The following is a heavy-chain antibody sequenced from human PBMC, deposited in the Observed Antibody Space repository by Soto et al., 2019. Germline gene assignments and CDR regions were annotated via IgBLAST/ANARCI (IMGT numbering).Heavy chain of an antibody. CDR3: AKDLKVTKWGYFDS. CDR2: INAAGST. D-gene: IGHD7-27*01. CDR1: GFIFSSYA. Sequence: GESLKISCAASGFIFSSYAMSWVRQAPGKGLEWVSAINAAGSTYYADSVKGRFTISRDISENTLYLQMSSLRAEDTAIYYCAKDLKVTKWGYFDSWGQGNLVTVSS. J-gene: IGHJ4*02. V-gene: IGHV3-23*01.